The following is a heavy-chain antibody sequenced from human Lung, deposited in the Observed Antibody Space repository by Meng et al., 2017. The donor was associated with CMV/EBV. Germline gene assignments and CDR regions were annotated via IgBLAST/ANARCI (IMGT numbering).Heavy chain of an antibody. CDR3: ARGYGNNPMAFDH. D-gene: IGHD1-14*01. Sequence: VPGASRRSGGYIWGWIRQPPGKGLEWIGYIGHTGSTYFHLSLQSRLRISVDTSSNRFSLRLSSVTAADTAVYYCARGYGNNPMAFDHWGQGTLVTVSS. CDR1: GASRRSGGYI. J-gene: IGHJ4*02. V-gene: IGHV4-30-2*01. CDR2: IGHTGST.